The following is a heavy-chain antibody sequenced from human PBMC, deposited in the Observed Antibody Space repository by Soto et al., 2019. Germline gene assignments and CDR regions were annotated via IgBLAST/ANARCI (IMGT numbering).Heavy chain of an antibody. J-gene: IGHJ4*02. V-gene: IGHV3-15*07. D-gene: IGHD1-1*01. CDR1: GFSFTNAW. Sequence: EVQLVESGGGLVKPGGSLRLSCVASGFSFTNAWMIWVRQAPGKGLEWVGHIKRKADGETADYATPVKGRFTISRDDSNNTVYLQMNSLKTEDTGVYYCTTGVAGYNPFDYWGQGTLVTVSS. CDR3: TTGVAGYNPFDY. CDR2: IKRKADGETA.